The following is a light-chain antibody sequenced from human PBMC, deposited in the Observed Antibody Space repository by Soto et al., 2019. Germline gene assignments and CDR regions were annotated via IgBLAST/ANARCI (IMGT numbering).Light chain of an antibody. Sequence: EIVMTQSPATLSVSPGDRATLSCRAGQPLNNNVAWYQHKPGQAPRLLIYGASTRVTGISARFSGSGSGTEFTLTSSSLQSEDFAVYYCQQYEKWPPSITFGQGTRLEIK. CDR1: QPLNNN. J-gene: IGKJ5*01. V-gene: IGKV3-15*01. CDR3: QQYEKWPPSIT. CDR2: GAS.